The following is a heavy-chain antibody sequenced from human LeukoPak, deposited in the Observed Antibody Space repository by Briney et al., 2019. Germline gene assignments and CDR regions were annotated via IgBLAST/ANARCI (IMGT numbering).Heavy chain of an antibody. V-gene: IGHV3-11*05. CDR3: ARGHRWFDP. CDR1: GFTFSDYY. Sequence: GGSLRLSCAASGFTFSDYYMSWIRQAPGKGLECVSYISDSTGYTNYADSVKGRFTISRDNARNSLYLQMNSLRAEDTAMYYCARGHRWFDPWGQGTLVTASS. CDR2: ISDSTGYT. J-gene: IGHJ5*02.